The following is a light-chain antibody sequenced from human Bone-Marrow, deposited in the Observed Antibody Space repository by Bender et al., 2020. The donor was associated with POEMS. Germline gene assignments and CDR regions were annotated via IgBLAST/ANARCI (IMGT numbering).Light chain of an antibody. CDR1: SSDVGGYNY. CDR2: EVH. CDR3: CSYAGIKTFVV. J-gene: IGLJ3*02. V-gene: IGLV2-8*01. Sequence: QSALTQPPSASGSPGQSITISCTGTSSDVGGYNYVSWYQQHPGRAPKLLIYEVHNRPSGVPDRFSGSKSGNTASLTISGLQAEDEADYYCCSYAGIKTFVVLGGGTKLTVL.